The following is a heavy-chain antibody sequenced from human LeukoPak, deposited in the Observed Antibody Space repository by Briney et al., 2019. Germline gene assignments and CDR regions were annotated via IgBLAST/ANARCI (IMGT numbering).Heavy chain of an antibody. J-gene: IGHJ4*02. CDR2: INWNGGST. CDR3: ARGGYSGYDYRGFDY. Sequence: PGGSLRLSCAASGFTFDDYGMSWVRQAPGKGLEWVSGINWNGGSTGYADSVKGRFTISRDNAKNSLYLQMNSLRAEDTALYYCARGGYSGYDYRGFDYWGQGTLVTVSS. CDR1: GFTFDDYG. D-gene: IGHD5-12*01. V-gene: IGHV3-20*04.